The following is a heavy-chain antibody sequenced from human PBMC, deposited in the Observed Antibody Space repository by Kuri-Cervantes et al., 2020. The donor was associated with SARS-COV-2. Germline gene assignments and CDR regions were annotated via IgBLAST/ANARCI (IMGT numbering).Heavy chain of an antibody. V-gene: IGHV3-30-3*01. CDR2: ISDDGSNK. CDR3: ARAEYSGTYLGWEYFQH. D-gene: IGHD1-26*01. J-gene: IGHJ1*01. CDR1: GFTFTSYA. Sequence: GESLKISCAASGFTFTSYAIHWVRQAPGKGLEWVAVISDDGSNKYYADSVKGRFTISRDNSKNRLYLQMTSLRTEDTAVYYCARAEYSGTYLGWEYFQHWGQGTLVTVS.